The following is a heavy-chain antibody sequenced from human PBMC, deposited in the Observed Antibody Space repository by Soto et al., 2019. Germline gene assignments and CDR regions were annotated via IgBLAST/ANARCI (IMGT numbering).Heavy chain of an antibody. CDR2: INPSGGST. CDR1: GYTFTSYY. J-gene: IGHJ3*01. Sequence: GASVKVSCKASGYTFTSYYMHWVRQAPGQGLEWMGIINPSGGSTSYAQKFQGRVTMTRDTSTSTVYMELSSLRSEDTAVYYCASVGRTYYYDSSGYPYVWGQGTMVT. D-gene: IGHD3-22*01. V-gene: IGHV1-46*01. CDR3: ASVGRTYYYDSSGYPYV.